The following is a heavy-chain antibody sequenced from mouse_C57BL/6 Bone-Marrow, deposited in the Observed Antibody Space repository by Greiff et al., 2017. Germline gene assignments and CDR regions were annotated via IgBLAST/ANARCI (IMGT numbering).Heavy chain of an antibody. J-gene: IGHJ3*01. D-gene: IGHD2-4*01. CDR3: AREEAYYDEGWFAY. CDR2: IWSGGST. CDR1: GFSLTSYG. V-gene: IGHV2-2*01. Sequence: VKLVESGPGLVQPSQSLSITCTVSGFSLTSYGVHWVRQSPGKGLEWLGVIWSGGSTDYNAAFISRLSISKDNSKSQVFFKMNSLQADDTAIYYCAREEAYYDEGWFAYWGQGTLVTVSA.